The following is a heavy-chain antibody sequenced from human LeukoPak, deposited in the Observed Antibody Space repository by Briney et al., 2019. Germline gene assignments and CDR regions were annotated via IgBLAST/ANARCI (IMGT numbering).Heavy chain of an antibody. CDR3: ARSYGSGRRDAFDI. J-gene: IGHJ3*02. D-gene: IGHD3-10*01. CDR1: RYTFTDYY. V-gene: IGHV1-2*02. CDR2: INPNSGGA. Sequence: ASVKVSCKASRYTFTDYYIHWVRQAPGQGLEWMGWINPNSGGANYAKKFQGRVTMTRDTSITTVYMELTGLRSDDTAVYSCARSYGSGRRDAFDIWGQGTMVTVSS.